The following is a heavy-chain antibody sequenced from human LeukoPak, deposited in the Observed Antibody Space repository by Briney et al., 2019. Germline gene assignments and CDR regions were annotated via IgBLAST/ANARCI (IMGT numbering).Heavy chain of an antibody. CDR3: ARDAAYYYGSGSPYYYMDV. V-gene: IGHV1-46*01. J-gene: IGHJ6*03. Sequence: ASVKVSCKASGYTFTNYYIHWVRQAPGQGLEWMGIINPSGGSTSYAQKFQGRVTMTRDMSTSTVYMELSSLRSEDTAVYYCARDAAYYYGSGSPYYYMDVWGKGTTVTVSS. D-gene: IGHD3-10*01. CDR1: GYTFTNYY. CDR2: INPSGGST.